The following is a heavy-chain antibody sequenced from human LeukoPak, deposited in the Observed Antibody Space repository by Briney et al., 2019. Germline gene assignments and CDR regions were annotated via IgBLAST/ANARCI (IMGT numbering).Heavy chain of an antibody. V-gene: IGHV3-48*01. Sequence: PGGSLRLSCAASGFTFNIYNMNWVRQAPGKGLEWVSYISSSSGTIYYAGSVKGRFTISRDNAKNSLYLQMNSLRAEDTAVYYCARVSNAYYYYYMDVWGQGTTVTVSS. J-gene: IGHJ6*03. CDR1: GFTFNIYN. CDR3: ARVSNAYYYYYMDV. CDR2: ISSSSGTI.